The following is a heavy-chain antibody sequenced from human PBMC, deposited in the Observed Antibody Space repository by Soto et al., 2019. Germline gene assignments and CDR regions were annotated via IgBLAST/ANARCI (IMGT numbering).Heavy chain of an antibody. J-gene: IGHJ4*02. CDR2: IYYSGST. D-gene: IGHD3-3*01. Sequence: SETLSLTCTVSGGSISSYYWSWIRQPPGKGLEWIGYIYYSGSTNYNPSLKSRVTISVDTSKNQFSLKLSSVTAADTAVYYCARVNDFWSGYYFDYWGQGTLVTVSS. CDR3: ARVNDFWSGYYFDY. CDR1: GGSISSYY. V-gene: IGHV4-59*01.